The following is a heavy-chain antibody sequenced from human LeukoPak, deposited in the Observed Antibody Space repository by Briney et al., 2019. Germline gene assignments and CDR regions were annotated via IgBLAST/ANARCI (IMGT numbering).Heavy chain of an antibody. V-gene: IGHV3-74*01. CDR2: INSDGSST. Sequence: GGSLRLSCAASGFTFSSYWMHWVRQAPGKGLVWVSRINSDGSSTSYVDSVKGRFTISRDNAKNTLYLQMNSLRAEDTAVYYCASWGSYRPNWFDPWGQGTLVTVSS. CDR3: ASWGSYRPNWFDP. CDR1: GFTFSSYW. D-gene: IGHD3-16*02. J-gene: IGHJ5*02.